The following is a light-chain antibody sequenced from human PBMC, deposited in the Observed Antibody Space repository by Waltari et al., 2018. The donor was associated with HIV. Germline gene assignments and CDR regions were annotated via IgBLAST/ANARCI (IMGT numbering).Light chain of an antibody. Sequence: QSLLTQPPSVSAASGQTVTISCAGSSSNSGNTYVSCYPQLPGTAPKLLIYDNNKRPSGIPDRFSGSKSGTSATLGITGLQTGDEADYCCGTWDSSLSAVVFGGGTKVTVL. J-gene: IGLJ2*01. CDR2: DNN. CDR1: SSNSGNTY. CDR3: GTWDSSLSAVV. V-gene: IGLV1-51*01.